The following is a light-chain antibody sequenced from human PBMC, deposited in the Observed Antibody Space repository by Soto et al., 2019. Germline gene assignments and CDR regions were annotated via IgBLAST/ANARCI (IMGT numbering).Light chain of an antibody. CDR3: CSYAAGDSFI. J-gene: IGLJ2*01. CDR2: DVT. CDR1: SSDVGAYNY. V-gene: IGLV2-11*01. Sequence: QSALTQPRSVSGSPGQSVTISCTGTSSDVGAYNYVSWHQQHPGKAPKLVIYDVTQRPSGVPDRFSASKSGITASLTISGLQAEDEDDYYCCSYAAGDSFIFGGGTKLTVL.